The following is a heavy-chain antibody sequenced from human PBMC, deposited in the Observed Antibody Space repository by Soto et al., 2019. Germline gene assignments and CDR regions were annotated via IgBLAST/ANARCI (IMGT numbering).Heavy chain of an antibody. V-gene: IGHV1-18*01. CDR1: GYTFTSYG. D-gene: IGHD1-26*01. J-gene: IGHJ6*02. CDR3: ARVTGGRPEGDYYGMDV. CDR2: ISAYNGNT. Sequence: QVQLVQSGAEVKKPGASVKVSCKASGYTFTSYGISWVRQAPGQGLEWMGWISAYNGNTNSAQKLQGRVTMTTDTTTSTAYMELRSLRADDTAGYYGARVTGGRPEGDYYGMDVRGQGTTVTVS.